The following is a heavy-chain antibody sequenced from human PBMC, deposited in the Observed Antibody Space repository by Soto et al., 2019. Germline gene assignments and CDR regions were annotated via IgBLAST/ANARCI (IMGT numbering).Heavy chain of an antibody. D-gene: IGHD1-20*01. CDR2: TGATGRTT. CDR1: GFTFNIYA. CDR3: ATVHNTSRSFAY. Sequence: GGSLRLSCAASGFTFNIYAMTWVRQAPGKGLEWVSTTGATGRTTYYSDSVKGRFTVSRGNSKNTLDLQMSNLRAEDTAVYYCATVHNTSRSFAYWGQGTLVTVSS. J-gene: IGHJ4*02. V-gene: IGHV3-23*01.